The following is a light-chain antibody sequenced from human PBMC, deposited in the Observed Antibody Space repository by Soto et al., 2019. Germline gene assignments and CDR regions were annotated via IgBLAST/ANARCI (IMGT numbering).Light chain of an antibody. Sequence: EIVLTQSPGTLSLSPGERATLSCRASQSVSSTSLAWYQHKPGQAPRLLIYGASSRATGIPDRFSGSGSGTDFTLTISRLEPEDFAVYFCQQYDSSPMTFGQGTRLEIK. CDR1: QSVSSTS. CDR2: GAS. CDR3: QQYDSSPMT. V-gene: IGKV3-20*01. J-gene: IGKJ5*01.